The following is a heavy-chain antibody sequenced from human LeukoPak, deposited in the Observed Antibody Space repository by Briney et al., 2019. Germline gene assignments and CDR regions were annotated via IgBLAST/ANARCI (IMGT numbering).Heavy chain of an antibody. J-gene: IGHJ4*02. Sequence: EGSLRLSCAASGFTFSSYAMSWVRQAPGKGLEWVSAISGSGGSTYYADSVKGRFTISRDNSKNTLYLQMNSLRAEDTAVYYCAKENGYYDSSGYYLDYFDYWGQGTLVTVSS. D-gene: IGHD3-22*01. V-gene: IGHV3-23*01. CDR2: ISGSGGST. CDR1: GFTFSSYA. CDR3: AKENGYYDSSGYYLDYFDY.